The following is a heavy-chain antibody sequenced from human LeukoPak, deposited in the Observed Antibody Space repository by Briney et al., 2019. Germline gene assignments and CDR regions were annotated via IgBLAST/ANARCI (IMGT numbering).Heavy chain of an antibody. V-gene: IGHV4-34*01. J-gene: IGHJ4*02. CDR3: ATYYGGRKWYFDY. CDR1: GGSFSGYY. Sequence: PSETLSLTXAVYGGSFSGYYWSWIGQPPGKGLEWIGEINHSGSTNYDPSLKSRVTISVDTSKNQFSLKLSSVTAADTAVYYCATYYGGRKWYFDYWGQGTLDTVSS. CDR2: INHSGST. D-gene: IGHD4-23*01.